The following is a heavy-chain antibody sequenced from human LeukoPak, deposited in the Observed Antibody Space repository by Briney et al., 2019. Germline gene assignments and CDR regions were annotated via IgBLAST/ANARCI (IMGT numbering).Heavy chain of an antibody. Sequence: GESLKISCKGSGYSFTSYWIGWVRQMPGKGLEWMGIIYPGDSDTRYSPSFQGQVTISAGKSISTAYLQWSSLKASDTAMYYCARRYCSGGSCYNFDYWGQGTLVTVSS. D-gene: IGHD2-15*01. V-gene: IGHV5-51*01. CDR2: IYPGDSDT. J-gene: IGHJ4*02. CDR3: ARRYCSGGSCYNFDY. CDR1: GYSFTSYW.